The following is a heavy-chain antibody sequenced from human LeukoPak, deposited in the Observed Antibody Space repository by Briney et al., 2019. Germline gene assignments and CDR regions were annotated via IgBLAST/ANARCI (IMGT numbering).Heavy chain of an antibody. CDR3: ARDLGGIYFDY. CDR1: GGSISSTTYY. D-gene: IGHD1-26*01. Sequence: SETLSLTCTVSGGSISSTTYYWGWIRQPPGKGLEWIGSIHFSGSTNYNPSLRSRVTISVDTSKNQLSLKLSSVTAADTAVYYCARDLGGIYFDYWGQGTLVTVSS. CDR2: IHFSGST. V-gene: IGHV4-61*01. J-gene: IGHJ4*02.